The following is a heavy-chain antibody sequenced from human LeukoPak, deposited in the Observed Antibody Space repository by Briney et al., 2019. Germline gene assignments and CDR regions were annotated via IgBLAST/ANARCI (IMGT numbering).Heavy chain of an antibody. CDR3: AKDRGIAAAGYYFDY. V-gene: IGHV3-21*01. CDR1: GFNFNGYT. D-gene: IGHD6-13*01. J-gene: IGHJ4*02. Sequence: PGGSLRLSCAASGFNFNGYTMSWVRQAPGKGLEWVSSITSTSNYIYYADSLRGRFTISRDNAKNSLYLRMNSLRAEDTAVYYCAKDRGIAAAGYYFDYWGQGTLVTVSS. CDR2: ITSTSNYI.